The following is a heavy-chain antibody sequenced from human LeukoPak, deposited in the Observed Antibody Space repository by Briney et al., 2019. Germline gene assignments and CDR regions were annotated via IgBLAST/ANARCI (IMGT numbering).Heavy chain of an antibody. CDR2: IKQDGSEK. Sequence: GGSLRLSSAASGFTFSSYWMSWVRPPPGKGLEWVANIKQDGSEKYYVDSVKGRFTISRDNAKNSLYLQMNSLRAEDTAVYYCARRDYNYYMDVWGKGTTVTVSS. V-gene: IGHV3-7*01. J-gene: IGHJ6*03. CDR3: ARRDYNYYMDV. CDR1: GFTFSSYW.